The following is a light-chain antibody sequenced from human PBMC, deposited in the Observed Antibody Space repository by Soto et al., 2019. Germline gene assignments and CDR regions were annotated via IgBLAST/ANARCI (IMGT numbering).Light chain of an antibody. CDR2: GAY. J-gene: IGKJ3*01. CDR3: QQYGRSPPEFT. CDR1: QTISSNY. V-gene: IGKV3-20*01. Sequence: EIVLTQSPGTLSLSAGERATLSCRASQTISSNYLAWYQQKPGQAPRLLIFGAYYRATGIPDRFSGSGSGTDFTLAISRLEPEDFAVYYCQQYGRSPPEFTFGAGTKVDIK.